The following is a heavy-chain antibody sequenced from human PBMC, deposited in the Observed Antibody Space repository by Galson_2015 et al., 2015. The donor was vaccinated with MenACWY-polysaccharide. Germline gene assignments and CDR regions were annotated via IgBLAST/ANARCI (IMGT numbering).Heavy chain of an antibody. V-gene: IGHV3-7*01. Sequence: SLRLSCAASGFTFSTYWMNWVRQAPGKGLEWVANIKEDGREKYYVDSVKGRFTISRDNAKNSLYLQMNSLRAEDTAVYYCAGGAGTKRRPDYWGQGTLVTVSS. CDR3: AGGAGTKRRPDY. D-gene: IGHD6-19*01. CDR1: GFTFSTYW. CDR2: IKEDGREK. J-gene: IGHJ4*02.